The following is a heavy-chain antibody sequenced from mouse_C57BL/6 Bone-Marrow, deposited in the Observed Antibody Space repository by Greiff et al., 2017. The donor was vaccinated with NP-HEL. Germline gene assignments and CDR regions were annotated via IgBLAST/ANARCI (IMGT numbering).Heavy chain of an antibody. CDR2: ISSGGSYT. CDR3: ARHASHWD. V-gene: IGHV5-6*01. CDR1: GFTFSSYG. J-gene: IGHJ2*01. D-gene: IGHD4-1*01. Sequence: EVKLMESGGDLVKPGGSLKLSCAASGFTFSSYGMSWVRQTPDKRLEWVATISSGGSYTYYPDSVKGRFTISRDNAKNTLYLQMSRLKSEDTAMYYCARHASHWDWGQGTTLTVSS.